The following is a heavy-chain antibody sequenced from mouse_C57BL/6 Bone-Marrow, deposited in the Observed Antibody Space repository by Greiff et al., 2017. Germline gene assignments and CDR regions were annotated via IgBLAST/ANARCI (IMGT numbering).Heavy chain of an antibody. V-gene: IGHV5-16*01. CDR1: GFTFSDYY. CDR2: INYDGSST. D-gene: IGHD1-3*01. CDR3: ARLYKEYAMDY. J-gene: IGHJ4*01. Sequence: EVMLVESEGGLVQPGSSMKLSCTASGFTFSDYYMAWVRQVPEKGLEWVANINYDGSSTYYLDSLKSRFIISRDNAKNILYLQMSSLKSEDTATYYCARLYKEYAMDYWGQGTSVTVSS.